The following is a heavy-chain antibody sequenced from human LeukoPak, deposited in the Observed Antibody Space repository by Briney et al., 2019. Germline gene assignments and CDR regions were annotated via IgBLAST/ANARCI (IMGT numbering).Heavy chain of an antibody. CDR1: GGSISSYY. J-gene: IGHJ3*02. CDR3: ARDRRYDFWSGYDAFDI. Sequence: SETLSLTCIVSGGSISSYYWSWIRQPPGKELEWVLDIYYSGSTTYNHSLKSRVTISVATSKNQFSLKLSSGTAADTGVYYCARDRRYDFWSGYDAFDIWGQGTMVTVSS. D-gene: IGHD3-3*01. CDR2: IYYSGST. V-gene: IGHV4-59*01.